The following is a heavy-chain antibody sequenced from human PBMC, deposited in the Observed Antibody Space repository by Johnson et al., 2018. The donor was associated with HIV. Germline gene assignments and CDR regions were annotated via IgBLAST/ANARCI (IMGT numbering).Heavy chain of an antibody. CDR2: INWNGGRT. D-gene: IGHD3-22*01. V-gene: IGHV3-20*04. Sequence: VQLVESGGGLVQPGGSLRLSCAASGFNFNNYGMNWVRQAPGKGLEWVSGINWNGGRTGYADSVKGRFTITRDNAKNSLYMQMNSLRAEDTALYYCTRVIRAYDSSGYAGDAFDIWGQGTMVTASS. CDR1: GFNFNNYG. CDR3: TRVIRAYDSSGYAGDAFDI. J-gene: IGHJ3*02.